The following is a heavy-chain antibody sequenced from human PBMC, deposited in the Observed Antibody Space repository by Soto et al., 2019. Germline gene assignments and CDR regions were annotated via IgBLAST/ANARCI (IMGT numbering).Heavy chain of an antibody. CDR2: IIPIFGTA. Sequence: QVQLVQSGAEVKKPGSSVKVSCKASGGTFSSYAISWVRQAPGQGLEWMGGIIPIFGTANYAQKFQGRVTITADESTSTVYMELSSLRSEDSAVYYCARDIGKPGIAARSDWFDPWGQGTLVTVSS. D-gene: IGHD6-6*01. CDR3: ARDIGKPGIAARSDWFDP. V-gene: IGHV1-69*01. CDR1: GGTFSSYA. J-gene: IGHJ5*02.